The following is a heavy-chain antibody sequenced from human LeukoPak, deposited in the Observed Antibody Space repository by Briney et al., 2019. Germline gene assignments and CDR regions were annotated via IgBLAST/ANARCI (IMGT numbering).Heavy chain of an antibody. V-gene: IGHV3-64*01. CDR3: AKDEGAYYDSSGYYDAFDI. CDR1: GFTFSSYA. J-gene: IGHJ3*02. D-gene: IGHD3-22*01. CDR2: ISSNGGST. Sequence: PGGSLRLSCAASGFTFSSYAMHWVRQAPGKGLEYVSAISSNGGSTYYANSVKGRFTISRDNSKNTLYLQMGSLRAEDMAVYYCAKDEGAYYDSSGYYDAFDIWGQGTMVTVSS.